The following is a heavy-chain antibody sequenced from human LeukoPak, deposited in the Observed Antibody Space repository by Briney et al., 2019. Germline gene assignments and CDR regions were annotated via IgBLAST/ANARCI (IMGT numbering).Heavy chain of an antibody. CDR2: IIPIFGTA. D-gene: IGHD6-13*01. V-gene: IGHV1-69*13. J-gene: IGHJ6*03. CDR3: ARGAIAAAGTYYYYYYMDV. CDR1: GGTFSSYA. Sequence: SVKVSCKASGGTFSSYAISWVRQAPGQGLEWMGGIIPIFGTANYAQKFQGRVTITADESTSTAYMELRSLRSDDTAVYYCARGAIAAAGTYYYYYYMDVWGKGTTVTVSS.